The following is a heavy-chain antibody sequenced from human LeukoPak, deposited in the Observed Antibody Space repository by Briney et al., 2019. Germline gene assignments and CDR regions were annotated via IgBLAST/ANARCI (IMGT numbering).Heavy chain of an antibody. CDR3: ARDAYCSGGSCAPQTP. Sequence: NPSETLSLTCTVSGGSISSSSYYWGWIRQPPGKGLEWIGSIYYSGSTYYNPSLKSRVTISVDTSKNQFSLKLSSVTAADTAVYYCARDAYCSGGSCAPQTPWGQGTLVTVSS. CDR1: GGSISSSSYY. V-gene: IGHV4-39*07. D-gene: IGHD2-15*01. CDR2: IYYSGST. J-gene: IGHJ5*02.